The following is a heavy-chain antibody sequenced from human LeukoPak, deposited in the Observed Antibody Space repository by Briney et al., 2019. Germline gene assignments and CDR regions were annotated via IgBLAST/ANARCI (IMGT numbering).Heavy chain of an antibody. CDR3: AKDLEIAEAGTADDY. Sequence: GGSLRLSCAASGFTFSSYAMSWVRQAPGKGLEWVSAISGSGGSTYYADSVKGRFTISRDNSKNTLYLQMNSLRAEDTAVYYCAKDLEIAEAGTADDYWGQGTLVTVSS. D-gene: IGHD6-13*01. CDR2: ISGSGGST. CDR1: GFTFSSYA. J-gene: IGHJ4*02. V-gene: IGHV3-23*01.